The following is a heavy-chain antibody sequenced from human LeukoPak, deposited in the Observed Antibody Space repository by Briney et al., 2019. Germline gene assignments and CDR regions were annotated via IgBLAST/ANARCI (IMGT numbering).Heavy chain of an antibody. CDR1: GYTFTSYD. Sequence: ASVKVSCKASGYTFTSYDINWVRQATGQGIEWMGWMNPNSGNTGYAQKFQGRVTMTRNTSISTAYMELSSLRSEDTAVYYCARGRGAARPFDYWGQGTLVTVSS. D-gene: IGHD6-6*01. CDR3: ARGRGAARPFDY. V-gene: IGHV1-8*01. J-gene: IGHJ4*02. CDR2: MNPNSGNT.